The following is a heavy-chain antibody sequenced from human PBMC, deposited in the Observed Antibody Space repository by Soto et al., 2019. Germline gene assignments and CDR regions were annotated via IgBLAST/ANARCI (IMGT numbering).Heavy chain of an antibody. Sequence: EVQLLESGGGLVQPGGSLRLSCAASGFTFSSYAMSWVRQAPGKGLEWVSAISGSGGSTYYADSVKGRFTISRDNSKSRLYLQMNSLSAEDTAVDYCAKVSYYDSAFDPWGQGTLVTVSS. CDR1: GFTFSSYA. CDR2: ISGSGGST. J-gene: IGHJ5*02. CDR3: AKVSYYDSAFDP. D-gene: IGHD3-22*01. V-gene: IGHV3-23*01.